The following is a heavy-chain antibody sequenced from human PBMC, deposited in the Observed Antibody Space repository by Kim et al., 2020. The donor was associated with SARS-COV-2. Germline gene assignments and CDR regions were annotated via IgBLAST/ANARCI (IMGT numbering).Heavy chain of an antibody. CDR2: ISGSGNNT. V-gene: IGHV3-23*01. CDR1: GFTFSSYA. CDR3: ARGRYSSAYSAVGV. D-gene: IGHD5-18*01. J-gene: IGHJ6*02. Sequence: GGSPRLSCATSGFTFSSYALTWVRQAPGKGLEWVSGISGSGNNTYYAGSVKGRFTISRDNSKNTLYLQMNTLRAEDTALYYCARGRYSSAYSAVGVWGQGTTVTVTS.